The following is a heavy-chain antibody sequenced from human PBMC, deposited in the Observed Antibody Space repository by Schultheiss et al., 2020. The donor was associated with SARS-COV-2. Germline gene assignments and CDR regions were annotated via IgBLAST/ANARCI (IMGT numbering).Heavy chain of an antibody. Sequence: GGSLRLSCAASGFTVSSNYMSWVRQAPGKGLEWVSVISGGGGSTYYADSVKGRFTISRDNSKNTLYLQMNSLRAEDTAVYYCAREASFNPGVVIDYYYYYMDVWGKGTTVTVSS. D-gene: IGHD3-3*01. CDR3: AREASFNPGVVIDYYYYYMDV. CDR2: ISGGGGST. J-gene: IGHJ6*03. CDR1: GFTVSSNY. V-gene: IGHV3-53*05.